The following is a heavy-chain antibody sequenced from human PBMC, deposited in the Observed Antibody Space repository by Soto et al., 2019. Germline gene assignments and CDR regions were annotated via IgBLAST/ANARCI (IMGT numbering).Heavy chain of an antibody. CDR3: AKDWGSGRYLTYYFDY. CDR2: ISYDGSNK. V-gene: IGHV3-30*18. CDR1: GVTFNNYG. Sequence: QVQLVESGGGVVQPGRSLRLSCAASGVTFNNYGIHWVRQAPGKGLEWVAVISYDGSNKYYADSVKGRFTISRDNSKNTLDLQMNSLRAEDTAVYFCAKDWGSGRYLTYYFDYWGQGTLVTVSS. J-gene: IGHJ4*02. D-gene: IGHD1-26*01.